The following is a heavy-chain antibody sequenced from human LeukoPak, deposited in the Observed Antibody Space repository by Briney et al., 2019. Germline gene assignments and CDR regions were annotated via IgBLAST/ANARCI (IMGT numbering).Heavy chain of an antibody. V-gene: IGHV4-4*07. CDR2: IYTSGST. CDR3: ARDPFECSSTSCYHNY. D-gene: IGHD2-2*01. J-gene: IGHJ4*02. CDR1: GGSISSYY. Sequence: SETLSLTCTVSGGSISSYYWSWIRQPAGKGLEWIGRIYTSGSTNYNPSLKSRVTMSVDTSKNQFSLKLSTVTAADTAVYYCARDPFECSSTSCYHNYWGQGTLVTVSS.